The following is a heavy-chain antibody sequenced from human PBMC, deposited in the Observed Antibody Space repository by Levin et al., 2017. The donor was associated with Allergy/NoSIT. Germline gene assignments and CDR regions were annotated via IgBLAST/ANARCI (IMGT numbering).Heavy chain of an antibody. D-gene: IGHD3-22*01. J-gene: IGHJ5*02. V-gene: IGHV1-58*02. CDR2: IVVGSGNT. CDR3: AADSSGYYANWFDP. CDR1: GFTFTSSA. Sequence: KISCKASGFTFTSSAMQWVRQARGQRLEWIGWIVVGSGNTNYAQKFQERVTITRDMSTSTAYMELSSLRSEDTAVYYCAADSSGYYANWFDPWGQGTLVTVSS.